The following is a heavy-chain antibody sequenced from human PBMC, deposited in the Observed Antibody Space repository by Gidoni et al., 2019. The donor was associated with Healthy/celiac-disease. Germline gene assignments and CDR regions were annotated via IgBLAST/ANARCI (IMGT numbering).Heavy chain of an antibody. D-gene: IGHD3-22*01. Sequence: EVQLVESGGGLVKPGGSLRLSCAASGFTFSSYSMNWVRQAPGKGLEWVSSISSSSSYRYYADSVKGRFTISRDNAKNSLYLQMNSLRAEDTAVYYCARVEYYYDSSGYYSTDAFDIWGQGTMVTVSS. CDR2: ISSSSSYR. CDR1: GFTFSSYS. J-gene: IGHJ3*02. CDR3: ARVEYYYDSSGYYSTDAFDI. V-gene: IGHV3-21*01.